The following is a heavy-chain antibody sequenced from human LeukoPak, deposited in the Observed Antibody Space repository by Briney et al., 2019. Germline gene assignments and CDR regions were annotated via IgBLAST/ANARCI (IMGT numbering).Heavy chain of an antibody. CDR1: GYTFTSYY. J-gene: IGHJ4*02. Sequence: ASVKVSCKASGYTFTSYYMHWVRQAPGQGLEWMGWISAYNGNTNYAQKLQGRVTMTTDTSTSTAYMELSRLRSDDTAVYYCARTPSQYSQLPDYWGQGTLVTVSS. CDR2: ISAYNGNT. CDR3: ARTPSQYSQLPDY. V-gene: IGHV1-18*04. D-gene: IGHD5-18*01.